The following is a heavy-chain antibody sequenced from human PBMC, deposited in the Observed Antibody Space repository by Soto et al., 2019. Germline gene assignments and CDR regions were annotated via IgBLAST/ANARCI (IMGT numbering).Heavy chain of an antibody. CDR1: GGSISSSSYY. CDR3: ARQSRSFDC. V-gene: IGHV4-39*01. CDR2: IYYSGST. Sequence: SETLSLTCTVSGGSISSSSYYWGLIRQPPGKGLEWIGSIYYSGSTYYNPSLKSRVTISVDTSKNQFSLKLSSVTAADTAVYYRARQSRSFDCWGQGTLVTVSS. J-gene: IGHJ4*02.